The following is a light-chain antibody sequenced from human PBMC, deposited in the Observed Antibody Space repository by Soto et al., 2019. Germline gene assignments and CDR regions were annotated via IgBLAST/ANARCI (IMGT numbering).Light chain of an antibody. CDR3: SSYTSSSTVV. Sequence: QSALTQPASVSGSPGQSITISCTGTSSDVGGYNYVSWYQQHPGKAPKVMIYDVSNRPSGVSNRFSASKSGNTASLTISGLQAEDEADYYCSSYTSSSTVVFGGGTKVTVL. CDR2: DVS. V-gene: IGLV2-14*01. J-gene: IGLJ2*01. CDR1: SSDVGGYNY.